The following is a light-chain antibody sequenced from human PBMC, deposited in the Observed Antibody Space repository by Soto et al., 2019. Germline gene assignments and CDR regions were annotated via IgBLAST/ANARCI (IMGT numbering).Light chain of an antibody. Sequence: QSALTQPASVSGSPGQSITISCTGTSDDIGANNYVSWYQHHPGKAPKILIYEAANRTSGISHRFSGSMSGNTASLTISGLQAEDEADYFCTSYTRASTLVFGGGTKVTVL. CDR1: SDDIGANNY. V-gene: IGLV2-14*01. CDR3: TSYTRASTLV. CDR2: EAA. J-gene: IGLJ2*01.